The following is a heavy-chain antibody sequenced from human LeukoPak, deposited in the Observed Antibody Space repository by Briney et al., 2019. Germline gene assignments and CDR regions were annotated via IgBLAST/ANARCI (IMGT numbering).Heavy chain of an antibody. CDR3: AREWNNAFDL. Sequence: SQTLSLTCAISGDSVSRNNLAWNWIRQSPSRGLEWLGRTYYSYKWYNDYAVSVKSRITIYPDTSKNQFSLQLNSVTPEDTAVFYCAREWNNAFDLWGQGTLVTVSS. D-gene: IGHD1-1*01. CDR2: TYYSYKWYN. V-gene: IGHV6-1*01. J-gene: IGHJ3*01. CDR1: GDSVSRNNLA.